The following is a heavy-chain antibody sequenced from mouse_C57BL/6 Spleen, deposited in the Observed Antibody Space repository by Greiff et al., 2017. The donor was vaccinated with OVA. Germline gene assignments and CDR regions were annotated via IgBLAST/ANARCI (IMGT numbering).Heavy chain of an antibody. Sequence: VHVKQSGAELVRPGASVKLSCTASGFNIKDDYMHWVKQRPEQGLEWIGWIDPENGDTEYASKFQGKATITADTSSNTAYLQLSSLTSEDTAVYYGTTGSYGSSFYYFDYWGQGTTLTVSS. D-gene: IGHD1-1*01. V-gene: IGHV14-4*01. CDR3: TTGSYGSSFYYFDY. CDR2: IDPENGDT. J-gene: IGHJ2*01. CDR1: GFNIKDDY.